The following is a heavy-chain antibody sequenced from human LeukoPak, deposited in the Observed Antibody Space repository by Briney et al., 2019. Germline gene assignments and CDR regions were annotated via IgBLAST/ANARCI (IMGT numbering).Heavy chain of an antibody. CDR3: ARDKGSYGVDY. Sequence: SETLSLTCAVSGGSISSRGYYWAWIRQPPGKGLEWIGSIYYSGSNYYNPSLKSRVTISVDTSKNQFSLKLNSLTAADTAVYYCARDKGSYGVDYWGQGTLVTVSS. CDR2: IYYSGSN. D-gene: IGHD1-26*01. V-gene: IGHV4-39*07. J-gene: IGHJ4*02. CDR1: GGSISSRGYY.